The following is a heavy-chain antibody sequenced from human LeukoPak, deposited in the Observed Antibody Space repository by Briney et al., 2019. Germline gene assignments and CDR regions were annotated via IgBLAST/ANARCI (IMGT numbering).Heavy chain of an antibody. J-gene: IGHJ4*02. D-gene: IGHD6-13*01. CDR2: IYPGDADV. CDR1: GYSFTTYW. V-gene: IGHV5-51*01. CDR3: ARQAIAAGPNSFDY. Sequence: GESLKISCKASGYSFTTYWISWVRQMPGKGLEWMALIYPGDADVRYSLSFQGQVTISADTSISTAYLQWSSLKASDTAIYYCARQAIAAGPNSFDYWGQGTLVTVSS.